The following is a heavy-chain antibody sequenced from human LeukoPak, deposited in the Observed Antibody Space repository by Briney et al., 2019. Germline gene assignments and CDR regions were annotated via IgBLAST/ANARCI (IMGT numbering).Heavy chain of an antibody. J-gene: IGHJ5*02. Sequence: SETLSLTCTVSGGSISSYYWSWIRQPPGKGLEWIGYIYYSGSTNYNPSLKSRVTISVDTSKNQFSLKLSSVTAADTAVYYCARTYDGNSSGWFDPWGQGTLVTVSS. D-gene: IGHD4-23*01. CDR3: ARTYDGNSSGWFDP. CDR1: GGSISSYY. CDR2: IYYSGST. V-gene: IGHV4-59*01.